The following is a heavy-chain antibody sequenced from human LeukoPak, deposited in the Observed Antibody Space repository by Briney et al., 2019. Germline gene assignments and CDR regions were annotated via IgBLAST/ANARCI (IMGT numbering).Heavy chain of an antibody. CDR3: TTDQPHYYGSGSRDY. CDR2: IKSKTDGGTT. V-gene: IGHV3-15*01. J-gene: IGHJ4*02. Sequence: PGGSLRLSCASFGFTFSKAWMSWVRQAPGKGLEWVGRIKSKTDGGTTDYAAPVKGRFTISRNNSKNTLYLQMNSLKTEDTAVYYCTTDQPHYYGSGSRDYWGQGTLVTVSS. CDR1: GFTFSKAW. D-gene: IGHD3-10*01.